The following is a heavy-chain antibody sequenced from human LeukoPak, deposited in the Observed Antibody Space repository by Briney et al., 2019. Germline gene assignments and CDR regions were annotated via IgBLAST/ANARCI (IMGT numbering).Heavy chain of an antibody. CDR1: GGSISSSSYY. CDR3: ARRVYGRYWYFDL. J-gene: IGHJ2*01. V-gene: IGHV4-39*01. D-gene: IGHD3-10*01. Sequence: SETLSLTCTVSGGSISSSSYYWGWIRQPPGKGLEWIGEINHSGSTYYNPSLKSRVTISVDTSKNQFSLKLSSVTAADTAVYYCARRVYGRYWYFDLWGRGTLVTVSS. CDR2: INHSGST.